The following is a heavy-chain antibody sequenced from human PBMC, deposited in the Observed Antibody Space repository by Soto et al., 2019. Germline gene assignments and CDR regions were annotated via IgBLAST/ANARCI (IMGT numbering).Heavy chain of an antibody. Sequence: QVQLVESGGGVVQPGRSLRLSCAASGFTFSSYGMHWVRQAPGKGLEWVAVISYDGSNKYYADSVKGRFTISRDNYKNTLYLQMNSLRAEYTAVYYCAKDLLGPGRAYGMDVWGQGTTVTVSS. CDR3: AKDLLGPGRAYGMDV. D-gene: IGHD7-27*01. V-gene: IGHV3-30*18. CDR1: GFTFSSYG. CDR2: ISYDGSNK. J-gene: IGHJ6*02.